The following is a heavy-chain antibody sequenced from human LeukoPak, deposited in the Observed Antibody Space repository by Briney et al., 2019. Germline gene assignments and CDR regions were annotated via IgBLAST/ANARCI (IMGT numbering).Heavy chain of an antibody. V-gene: IGHV4-61*02. CDR3: ARVRVGATQVDY. CDR1: GGSISSGSYY. D-gene: IGHD1-26*01. Sequence: SETLSLTCTVSGGSISSGSYYWSWIRQPAGKGLEWIGRVYSSGSTDYNPSLKSRLSISVDTSKNQFSLKLGSVTAADTAVYYCARVRVGATQVDYWGQGTLVTVSS. J-gene: IGHJ4*02. CDR2: VYSSGST.